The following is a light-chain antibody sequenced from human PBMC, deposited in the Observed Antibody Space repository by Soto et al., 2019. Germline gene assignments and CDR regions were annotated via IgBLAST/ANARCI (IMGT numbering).Light chain of an antibody. Sequence: QSALTQPPSASGSPGQSVTISCTGTSSDIGGYNYVSWYQQHPGKAPKLIIYEVSKRPSGVPDRFSGSKSGNTASLTVSGLQAEDEADYYCTSYAGSNGPVIFGGGTKLTVL. V-gene: IGLV2-8*01. CDR1: SSDIGGYNY. J-gene: IGLJ2*01. CDR2: EVS. CDR3: TSYAGSNGPVI.